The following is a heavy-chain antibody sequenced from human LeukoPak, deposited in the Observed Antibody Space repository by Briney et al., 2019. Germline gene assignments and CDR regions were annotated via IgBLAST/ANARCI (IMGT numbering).Heavy chain of an antibody. D-gene: IGHD6-19*01. CDR2: IKQDGSEK. Sequence: GGSLRLSCAASRFTFSSYWMSWVRQAPGKGLEWVANIKQDGSEKYYVDSVKGRFTISRDNAKNSLYLQMNSLRAEDTAVYYCARDTYSSQRWGQGTLVTVSS. CDR1: RFTFSSYW. V-gene: IGHV3-7*01. J-gene: IGHJ4*02. CDR3: ARDTYSSQR.